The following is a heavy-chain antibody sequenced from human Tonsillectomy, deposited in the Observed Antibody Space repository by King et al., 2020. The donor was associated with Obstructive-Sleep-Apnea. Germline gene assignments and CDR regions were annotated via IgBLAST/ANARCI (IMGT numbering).Heavy chain of an antibody. CDR2: IYYSGST. V-gene: IGHV4-31*03. CDR3: ARTAVTMIRGVIITEDYYYYYGMDV. Sequence: QLQESGPGLVKPSQTLYLTCIVSGGSISSGDYYWSWIRQHPGKGLEWIGYIYYSGSTYYNPSLKSRVTISGDTSKNQFSLKRSSLTAADTAVYYCARTAVTMIRGVIITEDYYYYYGMDVWGQGTTVTVSS. CDR1: GGSISSGDYY. D-gene: IGHD3-10*01. J-gene: IGHJ6*02.